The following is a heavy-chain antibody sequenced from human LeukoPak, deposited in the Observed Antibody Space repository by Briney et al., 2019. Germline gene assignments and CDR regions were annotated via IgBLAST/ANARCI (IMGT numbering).Heavy chain of an antibody. CDR3: AKARYPYCSGGSCYYFDY. Sequence: PGGSLRLSCAASEFTLRSYWMSWVRQAPGKGLEWVSAISGSGGSTYYADSVKGRFTISRDNSKNTLYLQMNSLRAEDTAVYYCAKARYPYCSGGSCYYFDYWGQGTLVTVSS. V-gene: IGHV3-23*01. CDR1: EFTLRSYW. CDR2: ISGSGGST. J-gene: IGHJ4*02. D-gene: IGHD2-15*01.